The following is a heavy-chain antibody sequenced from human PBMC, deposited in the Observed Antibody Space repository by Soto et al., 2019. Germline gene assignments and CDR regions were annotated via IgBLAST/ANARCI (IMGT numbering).Heavy chain of an antibody. J-gene: IGHJ6*02. CDR1: GFTFSDYS. D-gene: IGHD2-2*03. Sequence: PGGSLRLSCAASGFTFSDYSMNWVRQAPGKGLEWVSYISRSGSDIYYADSVKGRFTISRDNAKNSLFLQMSSLRAEDTAVYYCATVGYCSSTSCQTRYYYYGMDVWGQGTTVTVSS. V-gene: IGHV3-11*01. CDR3: ATVGYCSSTSCQTRYYYYGMDV. CDR2: ISRSGSDI.